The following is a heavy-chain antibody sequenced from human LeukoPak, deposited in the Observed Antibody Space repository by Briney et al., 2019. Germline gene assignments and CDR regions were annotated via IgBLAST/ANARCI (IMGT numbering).Heavy chain of an antibody. D-gene: IGHD6-6*01. CDR2: TYYRSKWYN. V-gene: IGHV6-1*01. Sequence: SQTLSLTCAISGDSVSSNSAAWNWIRQSPSRGPEWLGRTYYRSKWYNDYAASVKSRIIINPDTSKNQFSLQLNSVTPEDTAIYYCARYSSSPKDFDYWGLGTLVTVSS. CDR3: ARYSSSPKDFDY. J-gene: IGHJ4*02. CDR1: GDSVSSNSAA.